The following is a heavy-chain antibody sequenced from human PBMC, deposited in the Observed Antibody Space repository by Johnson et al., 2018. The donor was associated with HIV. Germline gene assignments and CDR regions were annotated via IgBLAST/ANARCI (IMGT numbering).Heavy chain of an antibody. Sequence: QVQLVESGGGLVQPGGSLRLSCAASGFTFSSYALHWVRQATGKGLDLVAIISYDGSNEYYADSVKGLFTISRDNSKTTLYLQMNSLRAEDTAGYYCWRDNWKDAFDIWGQGTMVTVSS. CDR2: ISYDGSNE. J-gene: IGHJ3*02. V-gene: IGHV3-30-3*01. D-gene: IGHD1-20*01. CDR3: WRDNWKDAFDI. CDR1: GFTFSSYA.